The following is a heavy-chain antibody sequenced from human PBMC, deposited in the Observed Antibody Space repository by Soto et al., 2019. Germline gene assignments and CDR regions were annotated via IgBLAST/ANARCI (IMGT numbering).Heavy chain of an antibody. Sequence: ASVKVSCKASGYTFTSYYMHWVRQAPGQGLEWMRIINPSGGSTSYAQKFQGRVTMTRDTSTSIFYMELSSLRSEDTAVYYRAREGRVFGVVIISSGMDVWGQGTTVTVSS. J-gene: IGHJ6*02. V-gene: IGHV1-46*01. D-gene: IGHD3-3*01. CDR2: INPSGGST. CDR1: GYTFTSYY. CDR3: AREGRVFGVVIISSGMDV.